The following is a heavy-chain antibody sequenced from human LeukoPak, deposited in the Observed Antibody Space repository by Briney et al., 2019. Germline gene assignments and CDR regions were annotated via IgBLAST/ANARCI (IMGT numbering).Heavy chain of an antibody. J-gene: IGHJ6*02. CDR2: IYTSGST. CDR3: ARDSYGSGSYYKRHYYDYGMDV. CDR1: GGSISSYY. V-gene: IGHV4-4*07. Sequence: SETLSLTCTVSGGSISSYYWSWIRQPAGKGLEWIGRIYTSGSTNYNPSLKSRVTMSVDTSKNQFSLKLSSVTAADTAVYYCARDSYGSGSYYKRHYYDYGMDVWGQGTTVTVSS. D-gene: IGHD3-10*01.